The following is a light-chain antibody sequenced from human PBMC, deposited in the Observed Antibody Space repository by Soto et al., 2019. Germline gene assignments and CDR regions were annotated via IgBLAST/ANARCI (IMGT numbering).Light chain of an antibody. CDR2: GNN. CDR1: GSNIGSNT. CDR3: AAWDDSLNGYV. Sequence: QSVLTQPPSASGTPGQGVPFPCSGRGSNIGSNTVNWYQQLPGTAPKLLIFGNNQRPSGVPDRFSGSKSGTSASLAISGLQSEDEADYYCAAWDDSLNGYVFGTGTKLTVL. V-gene: IGLV1-44*01. J-gene: IGLJ1*01.